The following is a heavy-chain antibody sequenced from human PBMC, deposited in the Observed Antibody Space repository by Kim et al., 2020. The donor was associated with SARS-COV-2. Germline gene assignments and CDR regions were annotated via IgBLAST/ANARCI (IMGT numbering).Heavy chain of an antibody. CDR2: SNHNGGT. V-gene: IGHV4-34*01. Sequence: SETLSLTCAVHGGSLSGSYWSWIRQPPGKGLEWIGESNHNGGTNYNPSLKGRVSISVDTSKNQFSVKLTSVTAADTAVYYCARLGGNTKRGYNWFDPWGQGTLVTVSS. D-gene: IGHD1-26*01. CDR1: GGSLSGSY. CDR3: ARLGGNTKRGYNWFDP. J-gene: IGHJ5*02.